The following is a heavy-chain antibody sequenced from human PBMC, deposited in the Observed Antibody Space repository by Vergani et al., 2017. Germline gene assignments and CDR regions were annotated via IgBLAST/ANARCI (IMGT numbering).Heavy chain of an antibody. J-gene: IGHJ5*02. Sequence: QVQLQQWGAGLLKPSETLSLTCAVYGGSFSGYYWSWIRQPPGKGLEWIGEINHSGSTNYNPSLKSRVTISVDTSKNQFSLKLSSVTAADTAVYYCARDFGGELYSSSWYDWFDPGGQGTLVTV. CDR3: ARDFGGELYSSSWYDWFDP. V-gene: IGHV4-34*01. CDR1: GGSFSGYY. CDR2: INHSGST. D-gene: IGHD6-13*01.